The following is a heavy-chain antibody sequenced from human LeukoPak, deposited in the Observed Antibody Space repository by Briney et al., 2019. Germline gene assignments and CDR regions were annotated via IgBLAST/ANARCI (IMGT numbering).Heavy chain of an antibody. CDR1: GGSISSGGYY. J-gene: IGHJ4*02. CDR2: IYYSGST. V-gene: IGHV4-31*03. CDR3: ARGADDTAWGYFDY. Sequence: PSQTLSLTCTVSGGSISSGGYYWSWIRQHPGKGLEWIGYIYYSGSTYYNPSLKSRVTISVDTSKNQFSLKLSSVTAADTAVYYCARGADDTAWGYFDYWGQGTLVTVSS. D-gene: IGHD5-18*01.